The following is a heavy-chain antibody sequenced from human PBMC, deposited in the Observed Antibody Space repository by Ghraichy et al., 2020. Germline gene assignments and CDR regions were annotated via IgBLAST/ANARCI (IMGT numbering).Heavy chain of an antibody. D-gene: IGHD2-15*01. V-gene: IGHV4-59*01. Sequence: SETLSLTCTVSGGSISSYYWNWIRQPPGKGLEWIGYISYTGSNNYNPSLKSRVTISVDTSKNQFSLKLTSVTAADTAVYYCAAERCAGGRCYSFSWGQGALVTVSP. CDR1: GGSISSYY. CDR2: ISYTGSN. J-gene: IGHJ5*02. CDR3: AAERCAGGRCYSFS.